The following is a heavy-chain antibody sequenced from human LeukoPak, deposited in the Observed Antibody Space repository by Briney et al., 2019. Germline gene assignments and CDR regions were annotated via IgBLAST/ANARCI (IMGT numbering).Heavy chain of an antibody. CDR1: GYTFTSYD. D-gene: IGHD6-13*01. CDR2: MNPNSGNT. J-gene: IGHJ6*03. V-gene: IGHV1-8*01. CDR3: ARTIAAAGEIYYYYYMDV. Sequence: GASVKVSCKASGYTFTSYDINWVRQATGQGLEWMGWMNPNSGNTGYAQKFQGRVTMTRNTSISTAYMELSSLRSEDTAVYYCARTIAAAGEIYYYYYMDVWGKGTTVTISS.